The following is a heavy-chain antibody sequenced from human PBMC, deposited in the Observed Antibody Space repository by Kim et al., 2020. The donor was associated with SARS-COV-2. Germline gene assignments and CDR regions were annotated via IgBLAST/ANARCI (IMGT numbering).Heavy chain of an antibody. Sequence: SETLSLTCTVSGGSISSSRHYWAWIRQPPGKGLEWIGSIYYTWTTDYNPSLKSRVTISLDTSKNEFSLKLNSVTAADTAVYYCVAYQYDTTYDCWGSGTL. CDR3: VAYQYDTTYDC. D-gene: IGHD3-22*01. V-gene: IGHV4-39*01. J-gene: IGHJ4*02. CDR1: GGSISSSRHY. CDR2: IYYTWTT.